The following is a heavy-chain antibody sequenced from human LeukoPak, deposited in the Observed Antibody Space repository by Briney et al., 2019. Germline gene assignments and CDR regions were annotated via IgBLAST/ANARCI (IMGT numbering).Heavy chain of an antibody. J-gene: IGHJ3*02. CDR2: IYHSGST. CDR1: GGSINSDY. V-gene: IGHV4-59*01. D-gene: IGHD5-24*01. CDR3: ARVGGMTTINNAAFDI. Sequence: KTSETLSLTCSVSGGSINSDYWNWIRQPPGKGPEWIGYIYHSGSTNYNPSLKSRVTISIDKSKKQFSLKLISVTAADTAIYYCARVGGMTTINNAAFDIWGQGTMVTVSS.